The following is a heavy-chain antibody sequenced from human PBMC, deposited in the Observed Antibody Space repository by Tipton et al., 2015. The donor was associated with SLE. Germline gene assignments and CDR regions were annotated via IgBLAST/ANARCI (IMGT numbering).Heavy chain of an antibody. D-gene: IGHD3-22*01. CDR2: INHSGST. V-gene: IGHV4-34*01. CDR3: AREMGFDSSGNYNPFDY. Sequence: TLSLTCAVYGGSFSGYYWSWIRQPPGKGLEWIGEINHSGSTNYNPSLKSRVTISVDTSKNQFSLKLSSVTAADTAVYYCAREMGFDSSGNYNPFDYWGQGTLVTVSS. CDR1: GGSFSGYY. J-gene: IGHJ4*02.